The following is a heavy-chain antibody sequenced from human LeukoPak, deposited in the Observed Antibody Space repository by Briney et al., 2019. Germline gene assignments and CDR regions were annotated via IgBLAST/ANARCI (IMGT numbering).Heavy chain of an antibody. CDR2: IIPIFGIA. J-gene: IGHJ5*02. V-gene: IGHV1-69*04. Sequence: SVKVSCKASGGTFSSYAISWVRQAPGQGLEWMGRIIPIFGIANYAQKFQGRVTITADKSTSTAYMELSSLRSEDTAVYYCARNYGSGTGRFDPWGQGTLVTVSS. D-gene: IGHD3-10*01. CDR3: ARNYGSGTGRFDP. CDR1: GGTFSSYA.